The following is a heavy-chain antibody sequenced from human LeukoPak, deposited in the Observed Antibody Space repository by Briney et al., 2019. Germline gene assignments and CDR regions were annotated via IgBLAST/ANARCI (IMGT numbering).Heavy chain of an antibody. D-gene: IGHD6-19*01. CDR2: IYHGGST. J-gene: IGHJ3*02. CDR3: ARDGAATVSGYAFDS. CDR1: GASISSTDW. V-gene: IGHV4-4*02. Sequence: SETLSLTCAVSGASISSTDWWSWVRQPPGKGLEWIGQIYHGGSTNFNPSLKGRVTMAVDKSKNHLSLKLNSVTAADSAVYYCARDGAATVSGYAFDSSGQGTMVTVSS.